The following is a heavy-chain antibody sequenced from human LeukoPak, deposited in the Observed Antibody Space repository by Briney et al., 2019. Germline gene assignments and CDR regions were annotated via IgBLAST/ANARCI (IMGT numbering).Heavy chain of an antibody. CDR1: GYSIRSGYY. D-gene: IGHD6-6*01. Sequence: SETLSLTCAVSGYSIRSGYYWGWIRQPPGKGLEWIGSIYHSGSTYYNPSLKSRVTISVDTSKNQFSLKLSSVTAADAAIYYCARERSSSSDYWGQGTLVTVSS. V-gene: IGHV4-38-2*02. CDR3: ARERSSSSDY. CDR2: IYHSGST. J-gene: IGHJ4*02.